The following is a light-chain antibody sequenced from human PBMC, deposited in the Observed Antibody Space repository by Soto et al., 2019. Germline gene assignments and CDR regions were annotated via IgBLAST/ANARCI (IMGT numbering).Light chain of an antibody. CDR2: GAT. CDR3: QQANSIPLT. V-gene: IGKV1-12*01. Sequence: GGRVTITCRASQPISTWLAWYQQKPGKAPKLLIYGATRLQSGVPSRFSGSGFETDFSLTISSLQPEDFATYYCQQANSIPLTFGGGTKVDIK. J-gene: IGKJ4*01. CDR1: QPISTW.